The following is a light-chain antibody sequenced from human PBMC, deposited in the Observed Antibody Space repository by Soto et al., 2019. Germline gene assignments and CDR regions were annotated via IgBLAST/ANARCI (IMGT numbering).Light chain of an antibody. CDR2: GVT. CDR3: ASYTISSTVL. V-gene: IGLV2-14*03. Sequence: QSALTQPASVSGSLGQSITISCTGTSSDIGAYNYVSWYQQLPGKAPQVMIFGVTNRPSGVPNRFSGSKFGNTASLTISGLQAEDEGDYFCASYTISSTVLFGGGTKVTVL. CDR1: SSDIGAYNY. J-gene: IGLJ2*01.